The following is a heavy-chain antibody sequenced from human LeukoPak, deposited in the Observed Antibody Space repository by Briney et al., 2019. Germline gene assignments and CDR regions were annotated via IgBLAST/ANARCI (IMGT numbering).Heavy chain of an antibody. CDR2: INHSGST. D-gene: IGHD3-16*01. V-gene: IGHV4-34*01. CDR3: ARRVRSYYYYYMDV. CDR1: GGSFSGYY. J-gene: IGHJ6*03. Sequence: SETLSLTCAVYGGSFSGYYWSWIRQPPGKGLEWIGEINHSGSTNYNPSLKSRVTISVDTSKNQFSLKLSSVTAADTAVYCCARRVRSYYYYYMDVWGKGTTVTISS.